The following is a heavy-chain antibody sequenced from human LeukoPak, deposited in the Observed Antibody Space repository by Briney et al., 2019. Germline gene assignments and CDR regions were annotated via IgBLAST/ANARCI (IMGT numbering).Heavy chain of an antibody. V-gene: IGHV4-39*01. D-gene: IGHD3-10*01. J-gene: IGHJ5*02. CDR1: GGSISNTNYY. Sequence: SETLSLTCSVSGGSISNTNYYWGWIRQPPGAGLEWLGNIYDSGATYYNPSLKSRVSVSIDTSKNQFSLNLRSVTAADTAVYYCARLGWLYGSASMNWFDPWGQGTLVTVSS. CDR2: IYDSGAT. CDR3: ARLGWLYGSASMNWFDP.